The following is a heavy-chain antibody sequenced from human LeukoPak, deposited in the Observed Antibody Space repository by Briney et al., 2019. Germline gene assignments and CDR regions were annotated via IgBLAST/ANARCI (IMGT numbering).Heavy chain of an antibody. D-gene: IGHD2-2*01. CDR3: ARGIVVPRAHMSPRFDP. Sequence: ASVEVSCKASGYTFTSYDINWVRQATGQGLEWMGWMNPNSGNTGYAQKFQGRVTITRNTSISTAYMELSSLRSEDTAVFYCARGIVVPRAHMSPRFDPWGQGTLVTVSS. CDR1: GYTFTSYD. CDR2: MNPNSGNT. V-gene: IGHV1-8*03. J-gene: IGHJ5*02.